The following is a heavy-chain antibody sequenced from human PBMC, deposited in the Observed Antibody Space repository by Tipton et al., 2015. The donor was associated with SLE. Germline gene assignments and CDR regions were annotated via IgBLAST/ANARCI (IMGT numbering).Heavy chain of an antibody. V-gene: IGHV4-4*08. CDR3: AGITGTTGGAFDL. Sequence: LRLSCTVSGGSIRSHYWNWIRQAPGKGLECIGYIYTSGTTNYNPSLESRVTISVDTSKNQFSLKLSSVTAADTAVYYCAGITGTTGGAFDLWGHGTMVIVSS. CDR1: GGSIRSHY. D-gene: IGHD1-20*01. CDR2: IYTSGTT. J-gene: IGHJ3*01.